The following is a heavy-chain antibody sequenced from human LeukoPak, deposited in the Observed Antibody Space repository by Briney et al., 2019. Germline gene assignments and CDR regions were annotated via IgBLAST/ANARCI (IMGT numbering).Heavy chain of an antibody. CDR3: ARGSRRSYYRRFHAFDI. CDR1: GYTFTSYG. CDR2: IIPIFGTA. J-gene: IGHJ3*02. Sequence: ASVKVSCKASGYTFTSYGISWVRQAPGQGLEWMGGIIPIFGTANYAQKFQGRVTITADKSTSTAYMELSSLRSEDTAVYYCARGSRRSYYRRFHAFDIWGQGTMVTVSS. D-gene: IGHD1-26*01. V-gene: IGHV1-69*06.